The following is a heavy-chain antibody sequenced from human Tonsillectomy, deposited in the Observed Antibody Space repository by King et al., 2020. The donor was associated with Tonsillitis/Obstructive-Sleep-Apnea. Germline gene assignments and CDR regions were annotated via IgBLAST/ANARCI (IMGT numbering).Heavy chain of an antibody. D-gene: IGHD3-3*01. J-gene: IGHJ4*02. CDR2: INHSGST. Sequence: VQLPQWGAGLLKPSETLSLTCAVYGGSFSGYYWSWIRQPPGKGLEWIGEINHSGSTNYNPSLKSRVTISVDTSKNQFSLKLSSVTAADTAVYYCARGGNFWSGYYFDYWGQGTLVTVSS. CDR1: GGSFSGYY. CDR3: ARGGNFWSGYYFDY. V-gene: IGHV4-34*01.